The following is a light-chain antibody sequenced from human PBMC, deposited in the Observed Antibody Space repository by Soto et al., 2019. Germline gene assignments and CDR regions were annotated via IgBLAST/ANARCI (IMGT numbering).Light chain of an antibody. V-gene: IGKV3-15*01. Sequence: EIVMTQSPATLSVSPGERATLSCRASQSVSSNLAWYQQKPGQAPRLLIYGASTRATGIPARFSGSRSGTEFTLTISSLQSEDFAVYYCQQDNNWPTFGQGTKVEIK. CDR3: QQDNNWPT. CDR1: QSVSSN. CDR2: GAS. J-gene: IGKJ1*01.